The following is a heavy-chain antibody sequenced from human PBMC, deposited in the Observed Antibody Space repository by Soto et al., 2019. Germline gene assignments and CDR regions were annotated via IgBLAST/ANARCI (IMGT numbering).Heavy chain of an antibody. Sequence: QVQLVQSGAEVKKPGASVKVSCKASGYTFTGYYMHWVRQAPGQGLEWMVWINPNSGGTNYAQKFQGWVTMTRDTSISTAYMELSRLRSDDTAVYYCARVYCSSTSCYRSGGMDVWGQGTTVTVSS. V-gene: IGHV1-2*04. CDR1: GYTFTGYY. J-gene: IGHJ6*02. CDR3: ARVYCSSTSCYRSGGMDV. CDR2: INPNSGGT. D-gene: IGHD2-2*02.